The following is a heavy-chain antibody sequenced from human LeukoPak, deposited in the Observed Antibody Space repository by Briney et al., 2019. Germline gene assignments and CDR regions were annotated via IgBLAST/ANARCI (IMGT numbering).Heavy chain of an antibody. V-gene: IGHV3-23*01. J-gene: IGHJ4*02. Sequence: PGGSLRLSCAASGFTFSTYAMSWVRQAPGKGLEWASAISGSGGSTYYADSVKGRFTISRDNSKNTLYLQMNSLRAEDTAVYYCAKLSYQLLSSPYDYWDQGTLVTVSS. CDR2: ISGSGGST. D-gene: IGHD2-2*01. CDR1: GFTFSTYA. CDR3: AKLSYQLLSSPYDY.